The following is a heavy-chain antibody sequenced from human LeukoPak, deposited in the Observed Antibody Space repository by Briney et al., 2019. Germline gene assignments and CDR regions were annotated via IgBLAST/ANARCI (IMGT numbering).Heavy chain of an antibody. J-gene: IGHJ6*03. CDR1: GGSISSYY. V-gene: IGHV4-4*07. Sequence: PSETLSLTCTVSGGSISSYYWSWIRQPAGKGLEWIGRIYTSGSTNYNPSLKSRVTMSVDTSKNQFSLKLSSVTAADTAVYYCVRVFRDYHFYYMDVWGKGTTVTVSS. CDR2: IYTSGST. CDR3: VRVFRDYHFYYMDV.